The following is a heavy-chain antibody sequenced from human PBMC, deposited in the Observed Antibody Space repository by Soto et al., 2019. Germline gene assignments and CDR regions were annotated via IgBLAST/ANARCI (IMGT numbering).Heavy chain of an antibody. V-gene: IGHV1-69*04. D-gene: IGHD2-15*01. J-gene: IGHJ4*02. CDR3: AGGMCFGGSCYLDV. CDR1: GGTFSTYT. CDR2: ISPGIDIR. Sequence: QVQLVQSGAEVKKPGSSVKVSCKASGGTFSTYTIYWVRQAPGQGLEWMGGISPGIDIRDYAQKFQGRVTITADKSTSTVSMPLSTLISEGTAFYYCAGGMCFGGSCYLDVWGQGTLVTVSS.